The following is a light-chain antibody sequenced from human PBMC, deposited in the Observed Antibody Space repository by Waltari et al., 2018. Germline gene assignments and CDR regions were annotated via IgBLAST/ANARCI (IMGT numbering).Light chain of an antibody. CDR3: QQSYSTPPFT. CDR2: ASS. J-gene: IGKJ3*01. Sequence: DIQMTQSPSSLSASVGDRVTITCRASQSISSYLNWFQQKPGKAPKLLIYASSSLKSGVPSRFSGSGSETDFTLTISSLQPEDFATYYCQQSYSTPPFTFGPGTKVDIK. V-gene: IGKV1-39*01. CDR1: QSISSY.